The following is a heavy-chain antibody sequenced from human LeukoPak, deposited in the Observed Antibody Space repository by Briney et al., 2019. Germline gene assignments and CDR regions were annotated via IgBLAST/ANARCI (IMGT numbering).Heavy chain of an antibody. D-gene: IGHD4-17*01. Sequence: ASVKVSCKASGYTFTGFYIHWVRQAPGQGLEWMGWINPNSGGTNYAQKFQGRVTMTRDTSISTAYMELNRLRPDDTAVYYCARDQDGDYFDYWGQGTLVTVSS. CDR2: INPNSGGT. V-gene: IGHV1-2*02. CDR3: ARDQDGDYFDY. CDR1: GYTFTGFY. J-gene: IGHJ4*02.